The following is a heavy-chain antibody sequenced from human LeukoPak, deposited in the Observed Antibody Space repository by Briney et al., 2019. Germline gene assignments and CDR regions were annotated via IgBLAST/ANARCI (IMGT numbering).Heavy chain of an antibody. V-gene: IGHV1-2*02. CDR3: ARDALYYYDSSGYYY. J-gene: IGHJ4*02. CDR2: INPNSGGT. D-gene: IGHD3-22*01. Sequence: ASVKVSCKASGYTFTGYYMHWVRQAPGQGLEWMGWINPNSGGTNYAQKFQGRVTMTRDTSISTAYMELSRLRSDDTAVYYCARDALYYYDSSGYYYWGQGTLVTVSS. CDR1: GYTFTGYY.